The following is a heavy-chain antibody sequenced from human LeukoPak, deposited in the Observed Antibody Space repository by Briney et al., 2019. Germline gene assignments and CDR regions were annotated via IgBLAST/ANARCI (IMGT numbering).Heavy chain of an antibody. CDR2: INPSGGST. Sequence: ASVKVSCKASGYTFTSYYMHWVRQAPGQGLEWMGIINPSGGSTSYAQKFQGRVTMTTDTSTSTAYMELRSLRSDDTAVYYCARDLRGYSSSWYLVDYWGQGTLVTVSS. D-gene: IGHD6-13*01. V-gene: IGHV1-46*01. CDR3: ARDLRGYSSSWYLVDY. J-gene: IGHJ4*02. CDR1: GYTFTSYY.